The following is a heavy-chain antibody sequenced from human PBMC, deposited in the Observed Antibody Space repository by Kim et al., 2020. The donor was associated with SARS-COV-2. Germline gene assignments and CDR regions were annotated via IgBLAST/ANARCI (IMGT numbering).Heavy chain of an antibody. Sequence: KSRVTISVDASKNQFSLKLSSVTAADTAVYYCARVWKQQLVLVHYYGMDVWGQGTTVTVSS. V-gene: IGHV4-59*01. CDR3: ARVWKQQLVLVHYYGMDV. D-gene: IGHD6-13*01. J-gene: IGHJ6*02.